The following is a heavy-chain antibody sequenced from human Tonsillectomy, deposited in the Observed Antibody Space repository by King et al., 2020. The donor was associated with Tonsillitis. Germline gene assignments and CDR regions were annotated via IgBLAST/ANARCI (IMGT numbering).Heavy chain of an antibody. CDR1: GFTVSSNY. V-gene: IGHV3-66*01. J-gene: IGHJ4*02. D-gene: IGHD6-19*01. CDR2: IYSGGST. Sequence: VQLVESGGGLVQPGGSLRLSCAASGFTVSSNYMSWVRQAPGKGLEWVSVIYSGGSTYYADSVKGRFTISRDNSKNTLYLQMNILRAEDTAVYYCARGKHSSGWYPVDYWGQGTLVTVSS. CDR3: ARGKHSSGWYPVDY.